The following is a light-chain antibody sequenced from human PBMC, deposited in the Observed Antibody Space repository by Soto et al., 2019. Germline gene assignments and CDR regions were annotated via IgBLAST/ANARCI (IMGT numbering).Light chain of an antibody. J-gene: IGKJ1*01. CDR2: AAS. CDR1: QSISSY. CDR3: HQYNSYWT. Sequence: IQMTQSPSSLSASVGDRVTITCRASQSISSYLNCYQQKPGKAPKLLIYAASSLQNGVPSRFSGSGSGTEFTLSISSLQPDDFATYYCHQYNSYWTFGQGTKVDIK. V-gene: IGKV1-39*01.